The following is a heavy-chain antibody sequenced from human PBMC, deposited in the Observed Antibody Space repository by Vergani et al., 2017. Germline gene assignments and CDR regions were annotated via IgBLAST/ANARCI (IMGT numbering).Heavy chain of an antibody. CDR2: IYYSGST. Sequence: QVQLQESGPGLVKPSETLSLTCTVSGGSISSHYWSWIRQPPGKGLEWIGYIYYSGSTNYNPSLKSRVTISVDTSKNQFSLKLSSVTAADTAVYYCARGGDTSWFDPWGQGTLVTVSS. CDR1: GGSISSHY. CDR3: ARGGDTSWFDP. J-gene: IGHJ5*02. V-gene: IGHV4-59*11. D-gene: IGHD5-18*01.